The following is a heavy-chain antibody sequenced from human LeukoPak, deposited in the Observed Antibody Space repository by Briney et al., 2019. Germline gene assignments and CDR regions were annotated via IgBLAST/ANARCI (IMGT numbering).Heavy chain of an antibody. J-gene: IGHJ4*02. Sequence: QPGGSLRVSCAASRFTFSTYSIHWVRQAPGKGLEWVSAISATGGSTYYADSVKGRFTISRDNSKNTLYLQMNSLRAEDTAVYYCAKDLNYVFDYWGQGTLVTVSS. V-gene: IGHV3-23*01. CDR3: AKDLNYVFDY. CDR2: ISATGGST. CDR1: RFTFSTYS. D-gene: IGHD1-7*01.